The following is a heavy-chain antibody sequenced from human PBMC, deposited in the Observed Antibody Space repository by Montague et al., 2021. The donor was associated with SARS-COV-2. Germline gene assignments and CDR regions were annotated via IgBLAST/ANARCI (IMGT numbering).Heavy chain of an antibody. Sequence: SVKVSCKASGYTFTSYYTHWVRQAPGQGLEWLGVINPSGGDSTYAQRFQGRVTMTRDTSTSTVYMELSSLRSEDTAVYYCARRWPQTCYYGMDVWGQGTTVTVSS. V-gene: IGHV1-46*01. CDR3: ARRWPQTCYYGMDV. D-gene: IGHD4-23*01. CDR2: INPSGGDS. CDR1: GYTFTSYY. J-gene: IGHJ6*02.